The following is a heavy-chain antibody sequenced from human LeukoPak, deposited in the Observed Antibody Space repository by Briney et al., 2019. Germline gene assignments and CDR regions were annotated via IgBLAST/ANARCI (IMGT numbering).Heavy chain of an antibody. D-gene: IGHD6-13*01. J-gene: IGHJ4*02. CDR2: ISRSSTTI. Sequence: PGGSLRLSCAASGFTFSSYSMNWVRQAPGKGLEWVSQISRSSTTIYYADSVKGRFTISRDNGKNSVFLQMNSLRVEDTAVYYCARDSYSSSRNDYWGQGTLVTVSS. CDR1: GFTFSSYS. CDR3: ARDSYSSSRNDY. V-gene: IGHV3-48*01.